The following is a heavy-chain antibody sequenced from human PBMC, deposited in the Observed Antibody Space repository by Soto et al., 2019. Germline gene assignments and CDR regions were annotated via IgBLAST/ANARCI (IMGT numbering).Heavy chain of an antibody. D-gene: IGHD5-12*01. V-gene: IGHV3-23*01. CDR3: AKKGNEMATKKYYFDY. CDR2: ISGSGGST. CDR1: GFTFSSYA. Sequence: GGSLRLSCAASGFTFSSYAMSWVRQAPGKGLEWVSAISGSGGSTYYADSVKGRFTISRDNSKNTLYLQMNSLRAEDTAVYYCAKKGNEMATKKYYFDYWGQGTLVTVSS. J-gene: IGHJ4*02.